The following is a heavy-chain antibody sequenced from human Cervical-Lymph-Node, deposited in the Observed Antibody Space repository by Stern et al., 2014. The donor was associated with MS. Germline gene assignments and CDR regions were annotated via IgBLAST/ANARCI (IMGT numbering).Heavy chain of an antibody. Sequence: QLQLQESGPGLVKPSQTLSLPCTVSGDFITSGDYYWSWIRQPPGKGLQFLGYIYYSRRTYFIPSLKSRLTMSIDMSKSQFSLQLSSVTAADTAMYYCARVIRTRTTAFDYWGPGTLVAVSS. V-gene: IGHV4-30-4*01. D-gene: IGHD1-14*01. J-gene: IGHJ4*02. CDR3: ARVIRTRTTAFDY. CDR2: IYYSRRT. CDR1: GDFITSGDYY.